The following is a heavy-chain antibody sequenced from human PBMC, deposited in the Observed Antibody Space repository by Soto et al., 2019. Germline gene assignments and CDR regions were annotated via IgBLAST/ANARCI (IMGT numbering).Heavy chain of an antibody. CDR1: GYSFTIYW. Sequence: GESLKISCKGSGYSFTIYWISWVRQMPGKGLEWMGRIDPSDSYTNYSPSFQGHVTISADKSISTAYLQWSSLKTSDTAMYYCARHRSPVTYFDYWGQGTLVTVSS. V-gene: IGHV5-10-1*01. D-gene: IGHD4-17*01. J-gene: IGHJ4*02. CDR3: ARHRSPVTYFDY. CDR2: IDPSDSYT.